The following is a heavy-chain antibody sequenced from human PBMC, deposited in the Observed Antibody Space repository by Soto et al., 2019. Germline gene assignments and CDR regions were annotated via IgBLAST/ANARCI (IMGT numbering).Heavy chain of an antibody. Sequence: PSETLSLTCTVSGGSISSYYWSWIRQPPGKGLEWIGYIYYSGSTNYNPSLKSRVTISVDTSKNQFSLKLSSVTAADTAMYYCARLSVGATRGSYYYYGMDVWGQGTTVTVSS. V-gene: IGHV4-59*01. D-gene: IGHD1-26*01. CDR1: GGSISSYY. J-gene: IGHJ6*02. CDR2: IYYSGST. CDR3: ARLSVGATRGSYYYYGMDV.